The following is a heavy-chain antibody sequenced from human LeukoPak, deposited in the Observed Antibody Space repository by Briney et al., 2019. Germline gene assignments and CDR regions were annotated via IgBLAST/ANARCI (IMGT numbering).Heavy chain of an antibody. CDR1: GYTFTSYY. CDR3: ARGYDSSGYYADPFDY. J-gene: IGHJ4*02. Sequence: GASVKVSCKASGYTFTSYYMHWVRQAPGQGLEWMGIINPSGGSTSYAQKFQGRVTMTRDTSTSTVYMELSSLRSEDTAVYYCARGYDSSGYYADPFDYWGQGTLVTVSS. V-gene: IGHV1-46*01. CDR2: INPSGGST. D-gene: IGHD3-22*01.